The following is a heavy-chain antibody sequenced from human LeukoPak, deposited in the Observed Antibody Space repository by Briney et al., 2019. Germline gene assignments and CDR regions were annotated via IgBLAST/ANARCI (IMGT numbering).Heavy chain of an antibody. CDR2: ISSSSSTI. J-gene: IGHJ4*02. D-gene: IGHD4-17*01. CDR3: ARGDYGADY. Sequence: TGGSLRLSCAASGFTFSSYSMNWVRQAPGKGLEWVSYISSSSSTIYYADSVKGRFTISRDNAKNSLYLQMNSLRAEDTAVYYCARGDYGADYWGQGTLVTVSS. V-gene: IGHV3-48*04. CDR1: GFTFSSYS.